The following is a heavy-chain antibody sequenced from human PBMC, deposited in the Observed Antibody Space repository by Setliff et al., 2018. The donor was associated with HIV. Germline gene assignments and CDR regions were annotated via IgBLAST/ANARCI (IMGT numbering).Heavy chain of an antibody. CDR3: ARDSRMINRPAAEYFHH. D-gene: IGHD3-16*01. CDR2: FDPQDGKT. V-gene: IGHV1-24*01. Sequence: ASVKVSCKISGYTLTEVSMHWVRQAPGKGLEWMGYFDPQDGKTIYAQKFQGRVTMTRDTSINTAYMELTRLRSDDTAVYFCARDSRMINRPAAEYFHHWGQGTLVTVSS. J-gene: IGHJ1*01. CDR1: GYTLTEVS.